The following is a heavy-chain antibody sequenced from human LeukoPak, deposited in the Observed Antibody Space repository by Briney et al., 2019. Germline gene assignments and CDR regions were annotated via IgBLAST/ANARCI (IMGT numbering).Heavy chain of an antibody. D-gene: IGHD3-22*01. CDR2: TKQDGSAE. CDR1: GFTLRNYW. J-gene: IGHJ4*02. Sequence: GGSLRLSCAASGFTLRNYWMGWVRQAPGKGLEWVANTKQDGSAEYYADSVRGRFTTSRDNANNFLYLQMNSLRAEDTAVYFCAKRGVVIRVILVGFHKEAYYFDSWGQGALVTVSS. V-gene: IGHV3-7*03. CDR3: AKRGVVIRVILVGFHKEAYYFDS.